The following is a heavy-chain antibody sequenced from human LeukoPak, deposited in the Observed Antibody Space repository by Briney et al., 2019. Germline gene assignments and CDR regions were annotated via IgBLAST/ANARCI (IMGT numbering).Heavy chain of an antibody. D-gene: IGHD6-19*01. CDR2: ISYDGSNK. CDR1: GFTFSSYG. V-gene: IGHV3-30*18. J-gene: IGHJ6*02. Sequence: GGSLRLSCAASGFTFSSYGMHWVRQAPGKGLEWVAVISYDGSNKYYADSVKGRFTISRDNSKNTLYLQMNSLRAEDTAVYYCAKDLRYDSSGWPRNYYYYGMDVWGQGTTVTVSS. CDR3: AKDLRYDSSGWPRNYYYYGMDV.